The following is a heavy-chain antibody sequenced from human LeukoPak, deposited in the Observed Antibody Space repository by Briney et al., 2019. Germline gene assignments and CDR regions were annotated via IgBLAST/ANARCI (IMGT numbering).Heavy chain of an antibody. J-gene: IGHJ6*03. CDR1: GGSISSYY. Sequence: SETLSLTCTVSGGSISSYYWSCIRQPARKRLEWIGRIYTSGSTNYNPPLKSRVTMTVDTSKNQFSLKLSSVTAADTAVYYCAREDYYYYYMDVWGKGTMVTVSS. CDR2: IYTSGST. CDR3: AREDYYYYYMDV. V-gene: IGHV4-4*07.